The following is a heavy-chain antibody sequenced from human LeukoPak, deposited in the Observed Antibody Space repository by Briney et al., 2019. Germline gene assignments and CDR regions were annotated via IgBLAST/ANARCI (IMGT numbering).Heavy chain of an antibody. CDR3: ARGGGWEDFDN. J-gene: IGHJ4*02. CDR2: ISWNSGSI. D-gene: IGHD1-26*01. Sequence: LRLSCAASGFTFDDYAMHWVRQAPGKGLEWVSGISWNSGSIGYAASVKGRFTISRDNAKNSLSLQMNSLRAEDPAVNSCARGGGWEDFDNWGRGTLVTVSS. CDR1: GFTFDDYA. V-gene: IGHV3-9*01.